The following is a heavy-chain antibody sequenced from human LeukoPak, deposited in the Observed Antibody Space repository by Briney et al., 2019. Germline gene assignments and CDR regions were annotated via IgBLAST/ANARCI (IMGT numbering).Heavy chain of an antibody. D-gene: IGHD3-22*01. J-gene: IGHJ4*02. CDR2: VYYSGTT. V-gene: IGHV4-39*07. Sequence: SETLSLTCAVSGASISSSNYYLAWIRQPPGKGLEWIGSVYYSGTTYYNPSLKSRVTVSVDTSKNQVSLRLPSVTAADTAVYYCARGGGGYFSGYFDYWGQGTLVTVSS. CDR3: ARGGGGYFSGYFDY. CDR1: GASISSSNYY.